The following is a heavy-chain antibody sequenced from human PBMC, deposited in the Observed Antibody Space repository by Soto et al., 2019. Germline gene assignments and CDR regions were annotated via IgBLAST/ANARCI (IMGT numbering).Heavy chain of an antibody. CDR2: INSDGTTT. Sequence: EEKLMESGGGLVQPGGSLRLSCAASGFTFSSYWMHWVRQAPGKGLVWVSRINSDGTTTTYTGSVKGRFTISRDNAKNTLYLQMNSLRAEDPAVYYCARAGEGFYYWGQGSLVTVSS. J-gene: IGHJ4*02. CDR3: ARAGEGFYY. V-gene: IGHV3-74*01. D-gene: IGHD7-27*01. CDR1: GFTFSSYW.